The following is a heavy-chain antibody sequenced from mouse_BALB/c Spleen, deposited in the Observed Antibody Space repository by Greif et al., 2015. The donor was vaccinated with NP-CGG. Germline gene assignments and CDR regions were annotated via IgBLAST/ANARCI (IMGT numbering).Heavy chain of an antibody. CDR1: GYTFTSYW. CDR2: INPSTGYT. Sequence: QVQLQQSGAELAKPGASVEMSCKASGYTFTSYWMHWVKQRPGQGLEWIGYINPSTGYTEYNQKFKDKATLTADKSSSTAYMQLSSLTSEDSAVYYCATTVVATFAYWGQGTLVTVSA. CDR3: ATTVVATFAY. J-gene: IGHJ3*01. V-gene: IGHV1-7*01. D-gene: IGHD1-1*01.